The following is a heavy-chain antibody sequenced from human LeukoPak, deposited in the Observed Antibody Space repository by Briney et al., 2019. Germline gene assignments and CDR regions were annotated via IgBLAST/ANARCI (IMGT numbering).Heavy chain of an antibody. CDR2: IYYDGNA. CDR3: ARQVCSSTSCYYYYYYYGMDV. V-gene: IGHV4-39*01. J-gene: IGHJ6*02. Sequence: SETLSLTCTVSAGSISSSGYYWGWIRQPPGKGLEWIGAIYYDGNAYYNPSLKGRITISVDTSKNQFSLKLTSVTAADSAVYYCARQVCSSTSCYYYYYYYGMDVWGQGTTVTVSS. D-gene: IGHD2-2*01. CDR1: AGSISSSGYY.